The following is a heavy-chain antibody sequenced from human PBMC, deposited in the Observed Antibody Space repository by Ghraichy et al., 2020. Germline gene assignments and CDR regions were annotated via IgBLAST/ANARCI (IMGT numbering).Heavy chain of an antibody. CDR1: GGSISSTTYY. V-gene: IGHV4-39*02. CDR3: ATPSAVETPIVAFFEY. CDR2: IHYSGST. J-gene: IGHJ4*02. D-gene: IGHD5-18*01. Sequence: SETLSLTCTVSGGSISSTTYYWGWIRQSPGKGLEWIGSIHYSGSTYYNPSIKSRVTISVDTSKNHFSLKLSSVTAADTAVYYCATPSAVETPIVAFFEYWGPRALFTVSS.